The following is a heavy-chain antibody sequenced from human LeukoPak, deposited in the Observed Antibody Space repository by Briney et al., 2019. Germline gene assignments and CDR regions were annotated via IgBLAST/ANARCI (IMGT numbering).Heavy chain of an antibody. J-gene: IGHJ4*02. CDR3: ARDTKEGTFDC. D-gene: IGHD3-10*01. V-gene: IGHV3-7*01. CDR1: GFSFSSYW. CDR2: IKHDGGSK. Sequence: GGSLRLSCAASGFSFSSYWMSWVRQAPGKGLEWVANIKHDGGSKYYVGSVKGRFTISRDNAKNSLDLQMNNLRAEDTAVYFCARDTKEGTFDCWGQGTLVTVSS.